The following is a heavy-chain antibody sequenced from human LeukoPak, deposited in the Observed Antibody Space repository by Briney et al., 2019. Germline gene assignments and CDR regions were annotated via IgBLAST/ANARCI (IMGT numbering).Heavy chain of an antibody. CDR3: ARGNYYGSGCDF. CDR2: INHSGST. V-gene: IGHV4-34*01. J-gene: IGHJ4*02. D-gene: IGHD3-10*01. CDR1: VGPFVGYT. Sequence: SETLSLPCVVIVGPFVGYTWSWFRHPPGKGLEWIGEINHSGSTNYNPSLKSRVTISVDTSKNQFSLKLSSVTAADTAVYYCARGNYYGSGCDFWGQGSLVTVSS.